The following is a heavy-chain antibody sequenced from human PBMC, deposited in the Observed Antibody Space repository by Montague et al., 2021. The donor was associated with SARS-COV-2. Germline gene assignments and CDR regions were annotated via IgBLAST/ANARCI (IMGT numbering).Heavy chain of an antibody. CDR2: INHSGST. CDR1: GGSFSGYY. Sequence: SETLSLTCAVYGGSFSGYYWIWIRQPPGKGLEWIGEINHSGSTNYNPSLKSRVTISVDTSKNQFSLKLSSVTAADTAVYYCARGRTLNYYYYMDVWGKGTTVTVSS. D-gene: IGHD2-15*01. J-gene: IGHJ6*03. V-gene: IGHV4-34*01. CDR3: ARGRTLNYYYYMDV.